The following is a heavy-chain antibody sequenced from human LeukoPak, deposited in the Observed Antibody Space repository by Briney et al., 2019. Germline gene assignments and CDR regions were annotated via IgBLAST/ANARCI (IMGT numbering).Heavy chain of an antibody. CDR3: AREGATETIVAVIHYYFDY. D-gene: IGHD3-22*01. CDR1: GFTFSSYW. V-gene: IGHV3-7*01. CDR2: IKQDGSEK. Sequence: GGSLRLSCAASGFTFSSYWMSWVRQAPGKGLEWVANIKQDGSEKYYVDSVKGRFTISRDNAKNSLYLQMNSLRAEDTAVYYCAREGATETIVAVIHYYFDYWGQGTLVTVSS. J-gene: IGHJ4*02.